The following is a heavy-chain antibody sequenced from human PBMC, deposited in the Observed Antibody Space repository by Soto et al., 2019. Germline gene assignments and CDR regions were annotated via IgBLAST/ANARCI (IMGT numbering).Heavy chain of an antibody. CDR3: AVTDLPFRPLTEPTENGMDV. D-gene: IGHD1-1*01. CDR1: GFSFGDSA. V-gene: IGHV1-58*01. CDR2: IVVVHGNT. J-gene: IGHJ6*02. Sequence: ELVQSGPEAREPGTSVKVSCRASGFSFGDSAVQWVRQGRGQRLEWIGWIVVVHGNTNYAQKFEGRVTLTRDASTSTSHMELTSLSSEDTAVYFCAVTDLPFRPLTEPTENGMDVWGQGTTVTVSS.